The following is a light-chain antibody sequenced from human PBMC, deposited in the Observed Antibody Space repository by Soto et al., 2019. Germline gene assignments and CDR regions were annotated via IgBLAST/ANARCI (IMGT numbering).Light chain of an antibody. J-gene: IGKJ1*01. CDR1: QSISSW. V-gene: IGKV1-5*01. CDR3: QQYNSYCT. Sequence: DIQMTQSPSTLSASVGDRVTITCRSSQSISSWLAWYQQKPGKAPKLLIYDASSLESGVPSRFSGSGSGTEFTLPISSLQPDDFATYYCQQYNSYCTFGQGTKVEIK. CDR2: DAS.